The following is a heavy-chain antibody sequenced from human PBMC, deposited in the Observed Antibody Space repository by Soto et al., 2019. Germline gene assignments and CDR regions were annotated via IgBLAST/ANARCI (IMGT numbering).Heavy chain of an antibody. CDR3: ARDAALGKTTRSHLDS. Sequence: ASVKVSCKASGYIFVNYHVHWVRQAPGQGLEWMGIINPSDGSTSYAEKLQGRVTMTTDTSTSTVYMELSSLRSVDTAVYYCARDAALGKTTRSHLDSWGRGTLVTVSS. CDR1: GYIFVNYH. D-gene: IGHD1-26*01. V-gene: IGHV1-46*01. CDR2: INPSDGST. J-gene: IGHJ4*02.